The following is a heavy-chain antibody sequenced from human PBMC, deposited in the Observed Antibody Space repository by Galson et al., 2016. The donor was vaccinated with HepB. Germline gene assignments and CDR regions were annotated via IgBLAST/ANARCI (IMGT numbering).Heavy chain of an antibody. V-gene: IGHV3-23*01. J-gene: IGHJ6*02. CDR2: IGATGGTT. CDR3: AKGALQGGYYGVDV. Sequence: SLRLSCAASEFTFNAYGMIWVRQAPGKGLEGVSLIGATGGTTYYADSVKGRFTISRDNSKNTLYLQMNSLRAEDTAVYYCAKGALQGGYYGVDVWGQGTTVTVSS. D-gene: IGHD1-26*01. CDR1: EFTFNAYG.